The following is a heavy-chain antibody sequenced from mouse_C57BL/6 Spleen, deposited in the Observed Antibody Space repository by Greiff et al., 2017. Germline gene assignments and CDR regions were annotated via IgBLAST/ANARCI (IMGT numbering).Heavy chain of an antibody. Sequence: EVQLQQSGPELVKPGASVKISCKASGYSFTGYYMNWVKQSPEKSLEWIGEINPSTGGTTYNQKFKAKATLTVDKSSSTAYMQLKSLTSEDSAVYYCARTGGSSYEGYFDVWGTGTTVTVSS. V-gene: IGHV1-42*01. CDR3: ARTGGSSYEGYFDV. CDR2: INPSTGGT. CDR1: GYSFTGYY. D-gene: IGHD1-1*01. J-gene: IGHJ1*03.